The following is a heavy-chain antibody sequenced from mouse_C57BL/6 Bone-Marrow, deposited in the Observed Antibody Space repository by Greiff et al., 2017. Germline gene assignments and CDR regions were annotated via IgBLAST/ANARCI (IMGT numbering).Heavy chain of an antibody. J-gene: IGHJ1*03. CDR3: ARDSYYGSSFYWYFDV. Sequence: EVNLVESGGGLVKPGGSLKLSCAASGFTFSSYAMSWVRQTPEKRLEWVATISDGGSYTYYPDNVKGRFTISRDNAKNNLYLQMSHLKSEDTAMYYCARDSYYGSSFYWYFDVWGTGTTVTVSS. V-gene: IGHV5-4*01. CDR2: ISDGGSYT. D-gene: IGHD1-1*01. CDR1: GFTFSSYA.